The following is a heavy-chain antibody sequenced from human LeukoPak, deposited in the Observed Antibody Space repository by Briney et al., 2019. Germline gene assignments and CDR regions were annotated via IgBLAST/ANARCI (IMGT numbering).Heavy chain of an antibody. CDR2: IKQDGSEK. Sequence: GGSLRLSCAASGFIFSTYSMNWVRQAPGKGLEWVANIKQDGSEKYYVDSVKGRFTISRDNAKNSLYLQMNSLRAEDTAVYYCARWEPDAFDIWGQGTMVTVSS. D-gene: IGHD1-14*01. J-gene: IGHJ3*02. V-gene: IGHV3-7*01. CDR3: ARWEPDAFDI. CDR1: GFIFSTYS.